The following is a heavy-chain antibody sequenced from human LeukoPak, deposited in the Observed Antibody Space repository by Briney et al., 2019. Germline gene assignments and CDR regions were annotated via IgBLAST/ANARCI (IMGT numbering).Heavy chain of an antibody. Sequence: PGRSVCLFCAASGFPVDGYGVRWVRHARGGCLEWVLGIGEDGRSMGSADPVKGRFTISRDNAKNSLYLQMNSLRAEDTASYYCAKAGYYYSSGYPSLHAFDIWGQGTVVTVSS. D-gene: IGHD3-22*01. J-gene: IGHJ3*02. V-gene: IGHV3-9*01. CDR2: IGEDGRSM. CDR3: AKAGYYYSSGYPSLHAFDI. CDR1: GFPVDGYG.